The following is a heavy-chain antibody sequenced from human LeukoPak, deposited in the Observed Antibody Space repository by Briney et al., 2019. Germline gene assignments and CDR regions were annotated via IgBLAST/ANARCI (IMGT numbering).Heavy chain of an antibody. CDR3: VRLRRNSDRSGYYYYDY. CDR1: GYTFSDFS. D-gene: IGHD3-22*01. J-gene: IGHJ4*02. V-gene: IGHV3-21*01. Sequence: GGSLRLSCAASGYTFSDFSVNWVRQAPGKGLEWVSSISVRSNYRYYADSVRGRFTISRDDARDSLFLQMNSLRAEDTAVYFCVRLRRNSDRSGYYYYDYWGQGTLVTVSS. CDR2: ISVRSNYR.